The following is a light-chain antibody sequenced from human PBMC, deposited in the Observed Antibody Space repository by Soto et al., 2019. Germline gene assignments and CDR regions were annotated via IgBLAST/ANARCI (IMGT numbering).Light chain of an antibody. Sequence: EIVLTQSPGTLSLSPGERATLSCRASQSLSNSFIAWYQQKPGQAPRLLIYGASSRATGIPDRFSGSGSGTDFTLTISRLEPEDFAVYYCQQYVSSPWAFGQGTKVDIK. CDR1: QSLSNSF. V-gene: IGKV3-20*01. CDR3: QQYVSSPWA. J-gene: IGKJ1*01. CDR2: GAS.